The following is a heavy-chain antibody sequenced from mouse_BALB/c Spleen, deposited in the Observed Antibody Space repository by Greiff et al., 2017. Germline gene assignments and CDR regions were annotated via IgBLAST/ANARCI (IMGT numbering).Heavy chain of an antibody. CDR2: ILPGSGST. Sequence: QVQLKESGAELMKPGASVKISCKATGYTFSSYWIEWVKQRPGHGLEWIGEILPGSGSTNYNEKFKGKATFTADTSSNTAYMQLSSLTSEDSAVYYCARSRGFMSGFAYWGQGTLVTVSA. D-gene: IGHD1-1*01. CDR3: ARSRGFMSGFAY. CDR1: GYTFSSYW. V-gene: IGHV1-9*01. J-gene: IGHJ3*01.